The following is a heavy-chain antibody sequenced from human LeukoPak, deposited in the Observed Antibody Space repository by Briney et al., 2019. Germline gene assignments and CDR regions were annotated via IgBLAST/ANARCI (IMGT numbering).Heavy chain of an antibody. Sequence: GGSLQISCQGSGSSFTSYWIGGVRQLPGKSLEEMGIIYPGDSDTRYSPSFQGQVTISADKSISTAYLQWSSLKASDTAMYYCARRHDGSYSHFDYWGQGTLVTVSS. CDR2: IYPGDSDT. D-gene: IGHD1-26*01. CDR1: GSSFTSYW. J-gene: IGHJ4*02. V-gene: IGHV5-51*01. CDR3: ARRHDGSYSHFDY.